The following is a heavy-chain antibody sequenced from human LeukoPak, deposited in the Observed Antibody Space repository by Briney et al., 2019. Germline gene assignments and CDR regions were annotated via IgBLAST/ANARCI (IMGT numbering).Heavy chain of an antibody. CDR1: GFSFSTYT. V-gene: IGHV3-64*01. CDR2: IASNGGTK. Sequence: PGGSLRLSCAASGFSFSTYTMRWVRQAPGKGLEYVSGIASNGGTKDYANSVKGRFTISRDNSKNTVYLQMGSPRAEDMAVYYCAREYCTTNNCYNWGLGYWGQGTLVTVSS. D-gene: IGHD2-2*02. J-gene: IGHJ4*02. CDR3: AREYCTTNNCYNWGLGY.